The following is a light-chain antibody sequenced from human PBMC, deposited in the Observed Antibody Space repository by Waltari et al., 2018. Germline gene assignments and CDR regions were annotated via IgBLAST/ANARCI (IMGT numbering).Light chain of an antibody. CDR2: WAS. J-gene: IGKJ2*01. V-gene: IGKV4-1*01. CDR1: QSVLKSSNNNNY. CDR3: QQYYSDPLT. Sequence: DIVMTQSPDSLAVSLGERTTINCKSSQSVLKSSNNNNYLAWFQQKPGQPPKLLIYWASTRESGVPDRFSGSGSGTDFTLTISSLQAEDVAVYYCQQYYSDPLTFGQGTKLEIK.